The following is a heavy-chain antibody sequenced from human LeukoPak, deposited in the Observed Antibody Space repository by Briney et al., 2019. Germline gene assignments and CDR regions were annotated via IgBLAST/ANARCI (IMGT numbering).Heavy chain of an antibody. V-gene: IGHV1-69*04. CDR3: ARPMTTVVKDAFDI. Sequence: GASVKVSCKASGGTFSSYAISWVRQAPGQGLEWMGRIIPILGMANYAQKFQGRVTITADKSTSTAYMELSSLRSEDTAVYYCARPMTTVVKDAFDIWGQGTMVTVSS. CDR2: IIPILGMA. CDR1: GGTFSSYA. J-gene: IGHJ3*02. D-gene: IGHD4-23*01.